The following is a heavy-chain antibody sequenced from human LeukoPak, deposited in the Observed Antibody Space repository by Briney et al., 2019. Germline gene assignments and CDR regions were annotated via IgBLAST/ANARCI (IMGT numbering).Heavy chain of an antibody. Sequence: GESLKISCKGSGYSFTSYWIGWVRQMTGKGLEWMGIIYPGDSDTRYSPSFQGQVTISADKSISTAYLQWSSLKASDTAMYYCARGYCSGGSCLFFDYWGQGTLVTVSS. CDR3: ARGYCSGGSCLFFDY. V-gene: IGHV5-51*01. D-gene: IGHD2-15*01. CDR2: IYPGDSDT. J-gene: IGHJ4*02. CDR1: GYSFTSYW.